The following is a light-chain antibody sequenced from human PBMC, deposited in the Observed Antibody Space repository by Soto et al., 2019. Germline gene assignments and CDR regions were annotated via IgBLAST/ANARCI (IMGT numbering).Light chain of an antibody. V-gene: IGKV3-15*01. J-gene: IGKJ2*01. Sequence: EIVMTQSPATLSVSPGERATLSCRASLNILINLAWYQQKPGQAPRLLIYGASTRATGIPARFSGSGSGTEFTLTISSLQSEDFAVYYCQQYSSWPPFTFGQGTKLEIK. CDR2: GAS. CDR1: LNILIN. CDR3: QQYSSWPPFT.